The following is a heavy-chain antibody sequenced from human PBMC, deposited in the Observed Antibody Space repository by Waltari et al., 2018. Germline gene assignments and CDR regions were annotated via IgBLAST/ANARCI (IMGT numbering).Heavy chain of an antibody. V-gene: IGHV1-8*01. Sequence: QVQLVQSGAEVKKPGASVKVSCKASGYTFTSYDIHWVRQATGQGLEWMGWMNPNSGNTGYAQKFQGRVTMTRNTSISTAYMELSSLRSEDTAVYYCARKRQWLVLAYYYGMDVWGQGTTVTVSS. D-gene: IGHD6-19*01. J-gene: IGHJ6*02. CDR2: MNPNSGNT. CDR1: GYTFTSYD. CDR3: ARKRQWLVLAYYYGMDV.